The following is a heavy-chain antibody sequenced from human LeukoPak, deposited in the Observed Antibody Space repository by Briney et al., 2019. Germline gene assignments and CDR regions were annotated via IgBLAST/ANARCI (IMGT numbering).Heavy chain of an antibody. V-gene: IGHV4-4*07. J-gene: IGHJ4*02. CDR2: LFTTVKA. CDR3: ARDLQIGYTFGPRFDY. D-gene: IGHD5-18*01. CDR1: GGSIRSYY. Sequence: PSETLSLTCTVSGGSIRSYYWSWIRQPAGGGLEWIGRLFTTVKANYNPSLKSRVTMSVDTSKNQFSLRLTSVTAADTAVYYCARDLQIGYTFGPRFDYWGQGTLVTVSS.